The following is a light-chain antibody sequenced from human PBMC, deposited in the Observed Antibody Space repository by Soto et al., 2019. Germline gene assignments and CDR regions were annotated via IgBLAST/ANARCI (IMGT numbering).Light chain of an antibody. V-gene: IGLV2-14*01. J-gene: IGLJ1*01. CDR1: SSDVGGYNY. CDR3: SSYTSSSTV. CDR2: EVS. Sequence: QSAVTQPASVSGSPGQSITISCTGTSSDVGGYNYVSWYQQHPGKAPKLMIYEVSNRPSGVSNRFSGSKSGNTASLTISGLQAEDEADYYCSSYTSSSTVFGTGTKVNVL.